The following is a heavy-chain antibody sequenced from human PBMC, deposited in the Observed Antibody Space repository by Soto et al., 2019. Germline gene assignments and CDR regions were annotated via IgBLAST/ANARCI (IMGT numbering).Heavy chain of an antibody. D-gene: IGHD6-19*01. CDR3: AKGGSSGWNYYYMDV. V-gene: IGHV4-59*08. J-gene: IGHJ6*03. CDR1: GGSISSYY. Sequence: SETLSLTCTVSGGSISSYYWSWIRQPPGKGLEWIGYIYYSGSTNYNPSLKSRVTISVDTSKNQFSLKLSSVTAADTAVYYCAKGGSSGWNYYYMDVWGKGTTVTVSS. CDR2: IYYSGST.